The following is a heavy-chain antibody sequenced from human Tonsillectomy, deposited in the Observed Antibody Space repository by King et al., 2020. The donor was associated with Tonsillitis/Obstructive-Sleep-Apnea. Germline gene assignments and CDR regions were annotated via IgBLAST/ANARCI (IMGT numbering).Heavy chain of an antibody. Sequence: TLKESGPTLVKPTQTLTLTCSFSGFSLSTSGVGVGWIGHPPGKALEWLALIYWNVNKLYSPSLKSRLTITNDTSKNQVVLTVTNMDPVDTATSYCAHRKNGDYDYWGQGTLVTVSS. CDR3: AHRKNGDYDY. V-gene: IGHV2-5*01. CDR1: GFSLSTSGVG. D-gene: IGHD4-17*01. J-gene: IGHJ4*02. CDR2: IYWNVNK.